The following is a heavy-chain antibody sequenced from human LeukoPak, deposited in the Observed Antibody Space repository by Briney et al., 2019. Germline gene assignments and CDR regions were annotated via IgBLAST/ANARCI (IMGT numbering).Heavy chain of an antibody. Sequence: PGGSLRLSCAAAGFTFSIYWMSWVRQAPGKGLEWVASMKGDGSVKHFLDSVEGRFTISRDNAKNSLYLQMNSLRAEDTAVYYCARWDAYCSGGTCYFGDFAFDIRGQGTMVTVSS. CDR3: ARWDAYCSGGTCYFGDFAFDI. V-gene: IGHV3-7*01. J-gene: IGHJ3*02. CDR2: MKGDGSVK. CDR1: GFTFSIYW. D-gene: IGHD2-15*01.